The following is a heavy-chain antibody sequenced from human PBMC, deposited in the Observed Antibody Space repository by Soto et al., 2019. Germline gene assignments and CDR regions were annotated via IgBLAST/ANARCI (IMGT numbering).Heavy chain of an antibody. CDR2: IIPIFGTA. D-gene: IGHD2-15*01. CDR3: ARHPGGRGYHYGLDV. Sequence: QVQLVQSGAEVKKPGSSVKVSCKASGGTFSSYAISWVRQAPGQGLEWMGGIIPIFGTANYAQKFQGRVTIAADESKSTAYMELRSLRSEDTAVYYCARHPGGRGYHYGLDVWGQGTTVTVSS. J-gene: IGHJ6*02. V-gene: IGHV1-69*12. CDR1: GGTFSSYA.